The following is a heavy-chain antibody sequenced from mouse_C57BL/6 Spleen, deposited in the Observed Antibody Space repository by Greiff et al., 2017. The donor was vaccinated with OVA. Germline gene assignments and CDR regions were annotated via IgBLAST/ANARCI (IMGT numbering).Heavy chain of an antibody. CDR2: IYPGSGST. J-gene: IGHJ2*01. CDR1: GYTFTSYW. CDR3: ARESYYGSSYDYFDY. V-gene: IGHV1-55*01. D-gene: IGHD1-1*01. Sequence: QVQLKQPGAELVKPGASVKMSCKASGYTFTSYWITWVKQRPGQGLEWIGDIYPGSGSTNYNEKFKSKATLTVDTSSSTAYMQLSSLTSEDSAVYYCARESYYGSSYDYFDYWGQGTTLTVSS.